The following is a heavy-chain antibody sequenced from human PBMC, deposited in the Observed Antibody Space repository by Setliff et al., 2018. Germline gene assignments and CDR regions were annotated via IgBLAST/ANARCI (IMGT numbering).Heavy chain of an antibody. CDR2: IIPILDDI. Sequence: ASVKVSCKASGYTFSSHYIHWVRQAPGQGLEWMGGIIPILDDINQAQKFEGRATFTTDESASTAYMELSSLTPEDTAVYYCARDARGIYDSSGYYNYWGQGTLVTVSS. CDR1: GYTFSSHY. CDR3: ARDARGIYDSSGYYNY. V-gene: IGHV1-69*16. D-gene: IGHD3-22*01. J-gene: IGHJ4*02.